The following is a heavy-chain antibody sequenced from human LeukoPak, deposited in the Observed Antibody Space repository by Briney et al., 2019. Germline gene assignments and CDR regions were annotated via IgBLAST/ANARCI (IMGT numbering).Heavy chain of an antibody. D-gene: IGHD6-13*01. CDR1: GFTFSSYG. J-gene: IGHJ4*02. CDR3: ARGYRSSWYYFDY. CDR2: IWYDGSNK. V-gene: IGHV3-33*01. Sequence: GGSLRLSCAASGFTFSSYGMHWVRQAPGKGLEWVAVIWYDGSNKYYADSVKGRFTISRDNSKNTLYLQMNSLRAEDTAVYYCARGYRSSWYYFDYWGQGTLVTVSS.